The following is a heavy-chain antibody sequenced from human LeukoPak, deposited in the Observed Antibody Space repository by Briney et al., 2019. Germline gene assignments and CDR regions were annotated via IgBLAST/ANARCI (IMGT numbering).Heavy chain of an antibody. D-gene: IGHD3-16*01. CDR1: GFTFSSYA. CDR2: ISYDGSNK. V-gene: IGHV3-30*04. Sequence: TGGSLRLSCAASGFTFSSYAMHWVRQAPGKGLEWVAVISYDGSNKYYADSVKGRFTISRDNSKNTLYLQMNSLRAEDTAVYYCARHVWRTDVFDIWGQGTMVTVSS. CDR3: ARHVWRTDVFDI. J-gene: IGHJ3*02.